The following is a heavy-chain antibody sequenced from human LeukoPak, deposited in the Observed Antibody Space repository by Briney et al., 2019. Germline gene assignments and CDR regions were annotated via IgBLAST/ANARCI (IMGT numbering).Heavy chain of an antibody. J-gene: IGHJ6*02. V-gene: IGHV3-48*03. CDR2: ISSSGSTI. D-gene: IGHD3-3*01. CDR3: ARGFPGFWYYYYGMDV. CDR1: GFTFSSYE. Sequence: GGSLRLSCAASGFTFSSYEMNWVRQAPGKGLEWVSYISSSGSTIYYADSVKGRFTIYRDNAKNSLYLQMNSLRAEDTAVYYCARGFPGFWYYYYGMDVWGQGTTVTVSS.